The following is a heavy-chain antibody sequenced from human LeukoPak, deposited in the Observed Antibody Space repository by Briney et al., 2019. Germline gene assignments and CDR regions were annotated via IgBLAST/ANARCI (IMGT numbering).Heavy chain of an antibody. D-gene: IGHD2-21*02. J-gene: IGHJ4*02. V-gene: IGHV3-23*01. CDR1: GFTFSNYA. CDR2: ISGSGSGT. Sequence: PGGSLRLSCAASGFTFSNYAMSWVRQAPGKGLEWVSGISGSGSGTYYADSVKGRFTISRDNSKNTLYLQMSSLRAEDTAVYYCAKDLHTAGGWGQGTLVTVSS. CDR3: AKDLHTAGG.